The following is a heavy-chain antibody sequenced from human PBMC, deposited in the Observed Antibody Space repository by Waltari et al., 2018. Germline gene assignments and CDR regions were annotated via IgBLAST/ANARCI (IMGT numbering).Heavy chain of an antibody. Sequence: QVQLVESGGGVVRPGRSLRLTCAAPGFTFRHLGMHWVRQIPGKGLEWLTFISFDGSDKYYADSVKGRFTIYKDNSRNTLYLQMNSLRPEDTAVYFCAKDHQWEVLLPIYQIDYWGRGTLVTVSS. D-gene: IGHD1-26*01. CDR1: GFTFRHLG. J-gene: IGHJ4*02. CDR3: AKDHQWEVLLPIYQIDY. CDR2: ISFDGSDK. V-gene: IGHV3-30*18.